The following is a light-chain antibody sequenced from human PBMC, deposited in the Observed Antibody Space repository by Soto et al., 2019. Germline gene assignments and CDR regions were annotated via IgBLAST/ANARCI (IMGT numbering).Light chain of an antibody. Sequence: EIVMTQSLGTLSVSPGGRATLSCRASQSVSSYLAWYQQKPGQAPRLLIYDVSNRATGIPARFSGSGSGTDFTLTISSLEPEDFAVYYCQQRNYWQVTFGQGTRLEIK. CDR2: DVS. J-gene: IGKJ5*01. V-gene: IGKV3-11*01. CDR3: QQRNYWQVT. CDR1: QSVSSY.